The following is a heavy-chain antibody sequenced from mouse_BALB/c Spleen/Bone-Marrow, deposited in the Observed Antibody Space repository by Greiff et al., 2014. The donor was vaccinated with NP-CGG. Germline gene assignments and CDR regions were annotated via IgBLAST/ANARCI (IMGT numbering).Heavy chain of an antibody. CDR1: GFNIKDTY. CDR3: AGASYYAMDY. V-gene: IGHV14-3*02. J-gene: IGHJ4*01. Sequence: DVQLQESGAELVKPGASVKLSCTASGFNIKDTYMHWVKQRPEQGLEWIGRIDPANGNTKYDPKFQGKATITADTSSNTAYLQLSRLTSEDTAVYYCAGASYYAMDYWGQGTSVTVSS. CDR2: IDPANGNT.